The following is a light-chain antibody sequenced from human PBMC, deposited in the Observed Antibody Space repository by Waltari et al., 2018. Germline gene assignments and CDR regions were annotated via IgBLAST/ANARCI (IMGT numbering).Light chain of an antibody. Sequence: EIVLTQSPGTLSLSPGDRATLSVRASQSVSRTLAWYQQKPGQAPRLLIYDASSRATGIPDRFSGSGSGTDFSLTISRLEPEDFAVYYCQKYGTLPATFGQGTKVEIK. V-gene: IGKV3-20*01. CDR2: DAS. CDR1: QSVSRT. J-gene: IGKJ1*01. CDR3: QKYGTLPAT.